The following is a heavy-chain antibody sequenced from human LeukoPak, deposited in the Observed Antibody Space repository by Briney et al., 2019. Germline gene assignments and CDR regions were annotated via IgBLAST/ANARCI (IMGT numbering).Heavy chain of an antibody. D-gene: IGHD3-10*01. J-gene: IGHJ4*02. V-gene: IGHV4-30-4*01. CDR1: GGSISSGDYY. CDR3: ARGESYGSGPSGFDY. CDR2: IYYSGST. Sequence: KPSQTLSLTCTVSGGSISSGDYYWSWIRQPPGKGLEWIGYIYYSGSTYYNPSLKSRVTISVDTSKNQFSLKLSSVTAADTAVYYCARGESYGSGPSGFDYWGQGTLVTVSS.